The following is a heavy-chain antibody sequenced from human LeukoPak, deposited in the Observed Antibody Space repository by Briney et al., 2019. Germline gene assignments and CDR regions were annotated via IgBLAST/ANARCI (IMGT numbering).Heavy chain of an antibody. CDR3: ARGDSSGCVSCDY. CDR2: ISSSSSTI. D-gene: IGHD3-22*01. J-gene: IGHJ4*02. CDR1: GFTFSSYS. V-gene: IGHV3-48*04. Sequence: GGPQRLSCAASGFTFSSYSMNWLRQAPGKGLEWGSYISSSSSTIYYADSVKGRFTISRDNAKNSLYRQMNSLRAKDTAVYYCARGDSSGCVSCDYWGQGNLVTVSS.